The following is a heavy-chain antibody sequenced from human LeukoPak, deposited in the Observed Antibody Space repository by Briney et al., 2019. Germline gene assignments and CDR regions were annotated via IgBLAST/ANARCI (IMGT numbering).Heavy chain of an antibody. CDR1: GYTFTSYA. Sequence: EASVKVSCKASGYTFTSYAMHWVRQAPGQRLEWMGWINAGNGNTKYSQKFQGRVTITRDTSASTAYMELSSLRSEDTAVYYCARDLGGSYEDYWGQGTLVTVSS. J-gene: IGHJ4*02. CDR3: ARDLGGSYEDY. D-gene: IGHD1-26*01. V-gene: IGHV1-3*01. CDR2: INAGNGNT.